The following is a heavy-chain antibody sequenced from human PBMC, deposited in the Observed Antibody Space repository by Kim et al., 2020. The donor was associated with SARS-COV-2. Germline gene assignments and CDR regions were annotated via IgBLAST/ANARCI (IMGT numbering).Heavy chain of an antibody. V-gene: IGHV3-23*01. D-gene: IGHD5-12*01. J-gene: IGHJ4*02. CDR1: GFSFGTFD. Sequence: GGSLRLSCVVSGFSFGTFDMSWVRQVPGKGLKWVSVIKRPDDSAYYADSVKGRFTVSRDSSRNTLYLQMNSLRADDTAIYYCVKGAWLDYWGQGTLVTVSS. CDR3: VKGAWLDY. CDR2: IKRPDDSA.